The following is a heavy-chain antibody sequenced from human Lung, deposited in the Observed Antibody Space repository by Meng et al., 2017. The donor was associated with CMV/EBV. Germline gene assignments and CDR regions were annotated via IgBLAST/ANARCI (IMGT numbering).Heavy chain of an antibody. J-gene: IGHJ4*02. D-gene: IGHD3-22*01. CDR1: GFTFSDYY. CDR2: ISSSSSYT. V-gene: IGHV3-11*05. Sequence: QVQLVESGGGWVKPGGSLRLSGAASGFTFSDYYMSWIRQAPGKGLEWVSYISSSSSYTNYADSVKGRFTISRDNAKNSLYLQMNSLRAEDTAVYYCARSGHYYDSSGYYSPTGLFDYWDQGTLVTVSS. CDR3: ARSGHYYDSSGYYSPTGLFDY.